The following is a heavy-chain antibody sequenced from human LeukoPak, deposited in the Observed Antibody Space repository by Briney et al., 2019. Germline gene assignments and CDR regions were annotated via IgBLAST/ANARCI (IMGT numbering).Heavy chain of an antibody. CDR2: IWYDGSNK. CDR1: GFTFSSYG. D-gene: IGHD4-17*01. V-gene: IGHV3-33*01. CDR3: ARDSSSTVTTSYYFDY. Sequence: PGGSLRLSCAASGFTFSSYGMHWVRQAPGKGLEWVAVIWYDGSNKYYADSVKGRFTISRDNSKNTLYLQMNSLRAEDTAVYYCARDSSSTVTTSYYFDYWGQGTLVTVSS. J-gene: IGHJ4*02.